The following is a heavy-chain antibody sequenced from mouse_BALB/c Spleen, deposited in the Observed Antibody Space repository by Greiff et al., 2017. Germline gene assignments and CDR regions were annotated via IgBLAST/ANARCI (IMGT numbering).Heavy chain of an antibody. J-gene: IGHJ3*01. CDR2: INPYNDGT. Sequence: EVQLQQSGPELVKPGASVKMSCKASGYTFTSYVMHWVKQKPGQGLEWIGYINPYNDGTKYNEKFKGKATLTSDKSSSTAYMELSSLTSEDSAVYYCAREGRTMITTGFAYGGQGTLVTVSA. CDR3: AREGRTMITTGFAY. CDR1: GYTFTSYV. V-gene: IGHV1-14*01. D-gene: IGHD2-4*01.